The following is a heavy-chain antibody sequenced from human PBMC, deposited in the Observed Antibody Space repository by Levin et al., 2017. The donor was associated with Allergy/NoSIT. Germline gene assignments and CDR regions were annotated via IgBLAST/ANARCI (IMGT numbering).Heavy chain of an antibody. CDR3: ARGVSYYDFWSGYDGYVMDV. D-gene: IGHD3-3*01. CDR1: GGTFSSYA. V-gene: IGHV1-69*13. CDR2: IIPIFGTA. J-gene: IGHJ6*02. Sequence: SVKVSCKASGGTFSSYAISWVRQAPGQGLEWMGGIIPIFGTANYAQKFQGRVTITADESTSTAYMELSSLRSEDTAVYYCARGVSYYDFWSGYDGYVMDVWGQGTTVTVYS.